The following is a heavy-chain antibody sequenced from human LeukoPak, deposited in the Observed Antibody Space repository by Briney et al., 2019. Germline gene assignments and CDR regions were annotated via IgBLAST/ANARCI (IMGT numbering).Heavy chain of an antibody. V-gene: IGHV1-46*03. D-gene: IGHD5-18*01. J-gene: IGHJ1*01. CDR2: INPSGGSA. CDR3: ARDTAMGYFQH. CDR1: GYAFTSYY. Sequence: ASVKVSCKASGYAFTSYYMHWVRQAPGQGLEWMGIINPSGGSASYAQKFQGRVTMTRDTSTSTVYMELSSLRSEDTAVYYCARDTAMGYFQHWGQGTLVTVSS.